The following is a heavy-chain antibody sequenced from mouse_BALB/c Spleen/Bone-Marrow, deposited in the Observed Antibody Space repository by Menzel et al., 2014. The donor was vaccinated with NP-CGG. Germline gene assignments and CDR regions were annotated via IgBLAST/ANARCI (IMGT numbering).Heavy chain of an antibody. CDR2: ISSGGGYT. Sequence: DVQLVESGEDLVKPGGSLKLSCAASGFTFSTYGMSWVRQTPDKRLEWVATISSGGGYTYYPDSVKGRFTISRDNANNTLYLQMSSLKSEDTAMYYCTRQRNWDHYAMDYWGQGTSVTVSS. J-gene: IGHJ4*01. D-gene: IGHD4-1*01. CDR1: GFTFSTYG. CDR3: TRQRNWDHYAMDY. V-gene: IGHV5-6*01.